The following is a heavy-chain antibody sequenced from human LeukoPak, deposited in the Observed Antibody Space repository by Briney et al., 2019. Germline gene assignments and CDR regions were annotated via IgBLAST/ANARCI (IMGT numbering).Heavy chain of an antibody. Sequence: SETLSLTCAVYGGSFSGYYWSWIRQPPGKGLEWIGEINHSGSTNYNPSLKSRVTISVDTSKNQFSLKLSSVTAADTAVYYCARDRSYVLDYWGQGTLVTVSS. V-gene: IGHV4-34*01. D-gene: IGHD1-26*01. CDR3: ARDRSYVLDY. CDR2: INHSGST. J-gene: IGHJ4*02. CDR1: GGSFSGYY.